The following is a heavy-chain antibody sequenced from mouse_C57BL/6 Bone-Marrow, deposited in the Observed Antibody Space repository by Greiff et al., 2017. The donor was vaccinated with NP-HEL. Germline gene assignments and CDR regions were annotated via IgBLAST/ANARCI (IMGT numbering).Heavy chain of an antibody. J-gene: IGHJ3*01. D-gene: IGHD2-5*01. CDR2: IYPRSGNT. CDR3: LSYYSNYRFAY. Sequence: VQRVESGAELARPGASVKLSCKASGYTFTSYGISWVKQRPGPGLEWIGEIYPRSGNTYYNEKFKGKATLNADKSSSTAYMELRSLTSEDSAVYFCLSYYSNYRFAYWGQGTLVTVSA. V-gene: IGHV1-81*01. CDR1: GYTFTSYG.